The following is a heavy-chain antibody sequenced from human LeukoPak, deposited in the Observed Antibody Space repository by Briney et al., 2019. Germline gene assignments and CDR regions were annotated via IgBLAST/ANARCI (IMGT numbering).Heavy chain of an antibody. Sequence: TWGSLRLSCAGSGFTFSGSAMHWVRLPSGKGLEWLGYIRTKTHKYATLYTASVKGRFTISRDDSKNTAYLQMNSLQTEDTAVYYCTRHRYGDSGCDFDYWGHGTRVTVSS. CDR3: TRHRYGDSGCDFDY. J-gene: IGHJ4*01. CDR1: GFTFSGSA. V-gene: IGHV3-73*01. D-gene: IGHD5-18*01. CDR2: IRTKTHKYAT.